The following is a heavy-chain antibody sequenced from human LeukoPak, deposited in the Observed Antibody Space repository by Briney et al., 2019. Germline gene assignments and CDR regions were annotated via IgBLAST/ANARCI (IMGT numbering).Heavy chain of an antibody. CDR3: ARDDPTAMGCFDC. CDR2: ISSSSSYI. D-gene: IGHD5-18*01. J-gene: IGHJ4*02. CDR1: GFTFSSYS. V-gene: IGHV3-21*01. Sequence: GGSLRLSCAASGFTFSSYSMNWVRQAPGKGLEWVSSISSSSSYIYYADSVKGRFTISRDNAKNSLYLQMNSLRAEDTAVYYCARDDPTAMGCFDCWGQGTLVTVSS.